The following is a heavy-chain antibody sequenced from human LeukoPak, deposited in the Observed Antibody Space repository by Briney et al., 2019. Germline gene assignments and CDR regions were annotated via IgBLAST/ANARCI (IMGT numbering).Heavy chain of an antibody. V-gene: IGHV3-30*03. CDR1: GFTFSSDS. CDR3: ASKGTAPYYYYYYYMDV. D-gene: IGHD3-10*01. CDR2: ISYDGSNK. Sequence: GGSLRLSCAASGFTFSSDSMSWVRQAPGKGLEWVAVISYDGSNKYYADSVKGRFTISRDNSKNTLYLQMNSLRAEDTAVYYCASKGTAPYYYYYYYMDVWGKGTTVTVSS. J-gene: IGHJ6*03.